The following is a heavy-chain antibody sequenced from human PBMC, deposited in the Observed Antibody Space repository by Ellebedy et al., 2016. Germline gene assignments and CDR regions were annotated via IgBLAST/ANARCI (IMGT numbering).Heavy chain of an antibody. Sequence: ASVKVSCKGSGYSFTSYWIGWVRQMPEKGLEWMGIIYPGDSDTRYSPSFQGQVTISADKSISTAYLQWSSLKASDTAMYYCATVYYDSSGYANAFDIWGQGTMVTVSS. CDR1: GYSFTSYW. CDR3: ATVYYDSSGYANAFDI. V-gene: IGHV5-51*01. J-gene: IGHJ3*02. CDR2: IYPGDSDT. D-gene: IGHD3-22*01.